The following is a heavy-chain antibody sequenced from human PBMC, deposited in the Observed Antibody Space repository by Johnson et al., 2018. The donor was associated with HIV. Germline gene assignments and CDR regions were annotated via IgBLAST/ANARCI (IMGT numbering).Heavy chain of an antibody. Sequence: MLLVESGGGLVQPGGSLRLSCAASGFTVSSNYMSWVRQAPGKGLEWVGRIKSKTDGGTTDYAAPVKGRFTISRDDSKNTLYLQMNSLRAEDTAVYYCARDGGSTRGDAFDIWGQGTMVTVSS. J-gene: IGHJ3*02. V-gene: IGHV3-15*01. CDR2: IKSKTDGGTT. CDR3: ARDGGSTRGDAFDI. CDR1: GFTVSSNY. D-gene: IGHD1-26*01.